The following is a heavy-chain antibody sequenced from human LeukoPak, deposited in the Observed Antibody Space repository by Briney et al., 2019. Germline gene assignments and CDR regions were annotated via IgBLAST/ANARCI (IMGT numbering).Heavy chain of an antibody. J-gene: IGHJ4*02. Sequence: PSETLSLTCTVSGGSISSYYWSWIRQPPGKGLAWIGYIYYSGSTNYNPSLKSRVTISVDTSKNQFSLKLSSVTAADTAVYYCGRAAPPGYSYALIFDYWGQGNLVTVSS. V-gene: IGHV4-59*01. CDR1: GGSISSYY. D-gene: IGHD5-18*01. CDR2: IYYSGST. CDR3: GRAAPPGYSYALIFDY.